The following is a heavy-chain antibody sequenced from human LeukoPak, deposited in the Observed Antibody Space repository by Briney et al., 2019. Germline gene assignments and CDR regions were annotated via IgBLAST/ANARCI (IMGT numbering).Heavy chain of an antibody. CDR2: INSNSVYM. CDR1: GFTFCSYR. CDR3: ARDLDWNNVGWFDP. D-gene: IGHD1/OR15-1a*01. V-gene: IGHV3-21*01. J-gene: IGHJ5*02. Sequence: GGSLRHSCAPSGFTFCSYRMNGVRPAPGKGVEWVSSINSNSVYMYYADSVKGGFTISRDNAKSSLYLQMNSLRAEDTAVYFCARDLDWNNVGWFDPWGQGTLVTVSS.